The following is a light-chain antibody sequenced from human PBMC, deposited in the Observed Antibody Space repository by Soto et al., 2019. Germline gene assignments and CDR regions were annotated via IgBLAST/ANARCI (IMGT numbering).Light chain of an antibody. J-gene: IGKJ4*01. CDR2: GAS. CDR3: QQSYSTPFT. CDR1: QTISMF. V-gene: IGKV1-39*01. Sequence: DIPMTQSPSSLSASVGDRVTITCRASQTISMFLNWYQQKPGKAPKLLIYGASSLQSGVPSRFSGSGSGTDFTLTISSLQPEDFATYYCQQSYSTPFTFGGGTKVEIK.